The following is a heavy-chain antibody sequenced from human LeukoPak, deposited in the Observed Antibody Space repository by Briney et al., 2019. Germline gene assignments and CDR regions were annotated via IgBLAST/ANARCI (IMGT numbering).Heavy chain of an antibody. Sequence: ASVKVSCKASGYTFTDYYVHWVRQAPGQGLQWMGWISPSTGGTNYAQKFQGRVTMTRDTSISTAYLELSRLASDDTALYYCARNYGRRSRYFDQWAQGTLVTVSS. CDR3: ARNYGRRSRYFDQ. D-gene: IGHD4-23*01. CDR1: GYTFTDYY. V-gene: IGHV1-2*02. J-gene: IGHJ4*02. CDR2: ISPSTGGT.